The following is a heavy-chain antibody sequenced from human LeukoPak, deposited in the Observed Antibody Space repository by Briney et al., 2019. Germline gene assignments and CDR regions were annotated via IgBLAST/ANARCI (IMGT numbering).Heavy chain of an antibody. V-gene: IGHV1-46*01. CDR2: INPSGGST. D-gene: IGHD3-9*01. CDR1: GYTFTSYY. CDR3: ARDYIYDILTREWGVMDV. Sequence: ASVKVSCKASGYTFTSYYMHWVRQAPGQGLEWMGIINPSGGSTSYALKFQGRVTMTRDMSTSTVYMELSSLRSEDTAVYYCARDYIYDILTREWGVMDVWGKGTTVTVSS. J-gene: IGHJ6*04.